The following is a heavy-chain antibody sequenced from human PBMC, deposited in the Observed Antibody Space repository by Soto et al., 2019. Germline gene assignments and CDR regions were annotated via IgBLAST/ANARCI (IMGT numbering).Heavy chain of an antibody. CDR3: AHRPRGFTYFFDY. CDR1: GFSLSTRGVG. J-gene: IGHJ4*02. V-gene: IGHV2-5*02. Sequence: QITLNESGPTLMKPTQTLTLTCTFSGFSLSTRGVGVGWIRQPPGKALEWLALLYWDDDESYSPSLMSRLTITKDTSKNQVYLTMTNMDPMDTATYYCAHRPRGFTYFFDYWGQGTLVTVSS. CDR2: LYWDDDE. D-gene: IGHD2-15*01.